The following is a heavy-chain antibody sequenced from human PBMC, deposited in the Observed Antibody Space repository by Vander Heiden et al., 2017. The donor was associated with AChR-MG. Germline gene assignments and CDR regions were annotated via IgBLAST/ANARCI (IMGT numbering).Heavy chain of an antibody. CDR3: ARASYWYFDL. V-gene: IGHV4-61*02. CDR2: IYTSGST. J-gene: IGHJ2*01. CDR1: GGSISSVSYY. Sequence: QVQLQESGPGLVKPSQTLSLTCTVSGGSISSVSYYWSWIRQPAGKGLEWIGRIYTSGSTNYNPSLKSRVTISVDTSKNQFSLKLSSVTAADTAVYYCARASYWYFDLWGRGTLVTVSS.